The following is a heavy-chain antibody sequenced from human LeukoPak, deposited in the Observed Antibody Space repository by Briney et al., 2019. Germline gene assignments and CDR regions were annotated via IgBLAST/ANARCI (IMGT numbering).Heavy chain of an antibody. CDR2: INHSGST. Sequence: PSETLSLTCAVYGGSFSGYYWSWIRQPPGKGLEWIGEINHSGSTNYNPSLKSRVTISVDTSKYQFSLKLSSVAAADTAVYYCARSTSITMVRGVITYYFDYWGQGTLVTVSS. D-gene: IGHD3-10*01. CDR3: ARSTSITMVRGVITYYFDY. V-gene: IGHV4-34*01. CDR1: GGSFSGYY. J-gene: IGHJ4*02.